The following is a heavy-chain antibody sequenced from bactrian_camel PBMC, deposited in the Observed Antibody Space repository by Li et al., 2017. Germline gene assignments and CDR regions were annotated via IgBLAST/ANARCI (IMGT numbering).Heavy chain of an antibody. CDR3: RIDRTRCGGGNWQFSGR. Sequence: HVQLVESGGGSVPAGGSLTLSCAASVDSACDADMSWYRQAPGKAREFIADADHDGDINYAEFAKGRFTISLDKRRNIASLRIASLKREDTAMYYCRIDRTRCGGGNWQFSGRWGLGTQVTVS. CDR1: VDSACDAD. CDR2: ADHDGDI. J-gene: IGHJ4*01. V-gene: IGHV3S53*01. D-gene: IGHD1*01.